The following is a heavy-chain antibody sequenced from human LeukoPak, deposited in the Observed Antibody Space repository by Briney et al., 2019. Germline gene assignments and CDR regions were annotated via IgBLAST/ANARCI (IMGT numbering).Heavy chain of an antibody. V-gene: IGHV4-61*10. D-gene: IGHD3-22*01. CDR1: GGSISSGSYY. CDR3: ARDVYYYDSSHSRAFDI. CDR2: IYYSGST. Sequence: SETLSLTCTVSGGSISSGSYYWSWIRQPAGKGLEWIGYIYYSGSTNYNPSLKSRVTISVDTSKNHFSLKLSSVTAADTAVYYCARDVYYYDSSHSRAFDIWGQGTMVTVSS. J-gene: IGHJ3*02.